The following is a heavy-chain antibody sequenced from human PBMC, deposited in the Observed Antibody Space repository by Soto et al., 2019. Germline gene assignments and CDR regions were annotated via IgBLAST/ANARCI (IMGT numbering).Heavy chain of an antibody. J-gene: IGHJ2*01. D-gene: IGHD1-26*01. CDR3: ARGPLYDLESGMYWYFDL. CDR2: IIPIFGTT. V-gene: IGHV1-69*01. CDR1: GASFDSYT. Sequence: VQLVQSGAEVRKSGSSVKVSCKLSGASFDSYTITWVRQAPGQGLEWMGGIIPIFGTTNYAQKFQGRLTITADGFTSAAYMDLSSLTSEDTAVYYCARGPLYDLESGMYWYFDLWGRGTLVTVSS.